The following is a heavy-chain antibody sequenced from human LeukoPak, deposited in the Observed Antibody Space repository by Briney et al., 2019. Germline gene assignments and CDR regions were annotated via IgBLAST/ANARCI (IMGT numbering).Heavy chain of an antibody. CDR3: VRGPYSSGWYEVHFQH. D-gene: IGHD6-19*01. J-gene: IGHJ1*01. Sequence: PSQTLSLTCTVSGGSISSGSYYWSWIRQPAGKGLEWIGYIYSSGSTYYNPSLKSRVAISVDTSKNQFSLKLSSVSAADTAVYYCVRGPYSSGWYEVHFQHWGQGTLVTVSS. V-gene: IGHV4-30-4*01. CDR1: GGSISSGSYY. CDR2: IYSSGST.